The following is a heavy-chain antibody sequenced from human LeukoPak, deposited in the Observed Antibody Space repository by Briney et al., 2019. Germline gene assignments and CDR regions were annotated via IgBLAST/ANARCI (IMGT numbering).Heavy chain of an antibody. J-gene: IGHJ6*02. D-gene: IGHD2-15*01. CDR2: ISAYNGNT. CDR1: GYTFTSYG. V-gene: IGHV1-18*01. Sequence: ASVTVSCTASGYTFTSYGISWVRQAPGQGLEWMGGISAYNGNTNYAQKLQGRVTMTTDTSTSTAYMELRSLRSDDTAVYYCARDGYCSGGSCYPDDTKTYYYYYYGMDVWGQGTTVTVSS. CDR3: ARDGYCSGGSCYPDDTKTYYYYYYGMDV.